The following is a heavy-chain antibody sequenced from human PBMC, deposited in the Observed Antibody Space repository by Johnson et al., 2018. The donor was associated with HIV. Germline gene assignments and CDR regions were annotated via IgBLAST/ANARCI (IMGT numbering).Heavy chain of an antibody. Sequence: QVQLVESGGGVVQPGRSLRLSCAASGFTFSSYAMHWVRQAPGKGLEWVAVISYDGGNKYYADSVKGRFTISRDNSKNTLCLQMNSLRAEDTALYNCARVLPHGVCSDGNCHQPTDALDFWGQGTMVIVSS. CDR2: ISYDGGNK. V-gene: IGHV3-30*04. CDR3: ARVLPHGVCSDGNCHQPTDALDF. J-gene: IGHJ3*01. CDR1: GFTFSSYA. D-gene: IGHD2-15*01.